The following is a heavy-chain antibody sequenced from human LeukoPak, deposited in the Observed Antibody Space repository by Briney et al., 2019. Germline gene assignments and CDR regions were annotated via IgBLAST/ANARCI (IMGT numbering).Heavy chain of an antibody. CDR3: AKGRYSYGSFDY. CDR1: GFTFSSYA. V-gene: IGHV3-30-3*01. D-gene: IGHD5-18*01. CDR2: ISYDGSNK. J-gene: IGHJ4*02. Sequence: GGSLRLSCAASGFTFSSYAMHWVRQAPGKGLEWVAVISYDGSNKYYADSVKGRFTISRDNSKNTLYLQMNSLRAEDTAVYYCAKGRYSYGSFDYWGQGTLVTVSS.